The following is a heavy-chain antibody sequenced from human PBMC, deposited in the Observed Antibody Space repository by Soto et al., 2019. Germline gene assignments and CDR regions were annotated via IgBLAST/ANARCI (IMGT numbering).Heavy chain of an antibody. Sequence: GESLKISCKVSGYSFTSYWIAWLRQMPGKGLEWMGIIYPGDSDTRYSPSFQGQVTISADKSISTAYLQWSSLRASDTAIYYCARGARGYRALDYWGQGTLVTVSS. CDR2: IYPGDSDT. D-gene: IGHD2-2*01. J-gene: IGHJ4*02. V-gene: IGHV5-51*01. CDR1: GYSFTSYW. CDR3: ARGARGYRALDY.